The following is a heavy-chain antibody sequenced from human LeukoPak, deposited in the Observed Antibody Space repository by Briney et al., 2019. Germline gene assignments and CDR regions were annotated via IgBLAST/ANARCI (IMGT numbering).Heavy chain of an antibody. CDR1: GFTVSSNY. CDR3: AGDVGGYGTKGYYFDY. J-gene: IGHJ4*02. D-gene: IGHD5-12*01. CDR2: ITNDGST. V-gene: IGHV3-53*01. Sequence: GVSLRLSCAASGFTVSSNYMSWVRQAPGKGLEWVSIITNDGSTYYADSVKGRFTISRDNAKNSLYLQMNSLRDEDTAVYYCAGDVGGYGTKGYYFDYWGRGTLVTVSS.